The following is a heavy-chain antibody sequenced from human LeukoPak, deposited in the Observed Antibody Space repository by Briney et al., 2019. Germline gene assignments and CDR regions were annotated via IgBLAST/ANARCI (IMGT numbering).Heavy chain of an antibody. V-gene: IGHV1-2*02. CDR2: INPNSGGT. D-gene: IGHD6-19*01. CDR1: GYTFTGYY. J-gene: IGHJ4*02. CDR3: ARDRVAGTSVLGY. Sequence: ASVKVSCNASGYTFTGYYMHWVRQAPGQGLEWMGWINPNSGGTNYAQKFQGRVTMTRDTSISTAYMELSRLRSDDTAVYYCARDRVAGTSVLGYWGQGTLVTVSS.